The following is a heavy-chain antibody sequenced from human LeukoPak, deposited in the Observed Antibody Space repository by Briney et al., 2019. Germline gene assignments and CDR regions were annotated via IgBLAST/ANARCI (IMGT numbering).Heavy chain of an antibody. D-gene: IGHD3-3*01. Sequence: PSQTLPLTCIVSGGSLSSGNYYWSWIRQPAGKGLEWIGRIYTSGSTNYNPSLKRRLTISLDTSKNQFSLKLSSVTAADTAVYYCARDHRESFYDFWSAFDPWGQGTLVTVSS. CDR1: GGSLSSGNYY. J-gene: IGHJ5*02. CDR2: IYTSGST. V-gene: IGHV4-61*02. CDR3: ARDHRESFYDFWSAFDP.